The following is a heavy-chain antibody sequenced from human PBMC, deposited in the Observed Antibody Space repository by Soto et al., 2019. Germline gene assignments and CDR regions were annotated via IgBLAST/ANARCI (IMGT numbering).Heavy chain of an antibody. CDR1: GDSVSSNSAA. D-gene: IGHD6-13*01. J-gene: IGHJ6*02. V-gene: IGHV6-1*01. CDR3: ARFMAAGTFYYCGMDV. Sequence: SQTLSLTCAISGDSVSSNSAAWNWIRQSPSRGLEWLGRTYYRSKWYNDYAVSVKSRITINPDTSKNHFSLQLNSVTPEDTALYYCARFMAAGTFYYCGMDVWGQGTTVTVSS. CDR2: TYYRSKWYN.